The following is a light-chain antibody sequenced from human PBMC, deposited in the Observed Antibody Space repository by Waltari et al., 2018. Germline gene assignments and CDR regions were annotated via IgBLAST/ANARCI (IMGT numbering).Light chain of an antibody. Sequence: SYELTQPPSVSVSPGQSARITCSGDALHKKYAYWYPQKSGQAPVLVIYEDNKRPSEIPERFSGSSSGTMATLTISGAQVDDEADYYCYSSESSGSYRVFGGGTKLTVL. CDR1: ALHKKY. V-gene: IGLV3-10*01. CDR2: EDN. CDR3: YSSESSGSYRV. J-gene: IGLJ3*02.